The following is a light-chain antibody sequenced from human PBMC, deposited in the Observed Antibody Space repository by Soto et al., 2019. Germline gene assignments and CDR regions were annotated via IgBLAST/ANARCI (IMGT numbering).Light chain of an antibody. V-gene: IGKV3-20*01. J-gene: IGKJ5*01. CDR1: QSVNTNY. CDR3: HQFVGLPIT. CDR2: RAS. Sequence: IVLKQSPGALSLSPGGRGTLSCRASQSVNTNYLAWYQQKPGQPPRLLMYRASSRATGIPDRFSGSGSGTDFTITITRLEPEDFAVYYCHQFVGLPITFGQGTRLEIK.